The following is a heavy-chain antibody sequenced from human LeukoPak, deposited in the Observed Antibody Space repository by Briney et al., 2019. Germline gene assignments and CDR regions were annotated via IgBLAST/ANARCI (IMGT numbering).Heavy chain of an antibody. CDR3: ARDFTGGGSSSSDNRFDP. V-gene: IGHV1-46*04. D-gene: IGHD6-6*01. CDR2: INPSSGYT. CDR1: GYTFTSFY. Sequence: ASVKVSCKASGYTFTSFYIHCVRRAPGQGLEWMGIINPSSGYTTYARNLQGRVTMTRDTSTNTVYMELSSLRSEETAVHYCARDFTGGGSSSSDNRFDPWGQGTLVPVSS. J-gene: IGHJ5*02.